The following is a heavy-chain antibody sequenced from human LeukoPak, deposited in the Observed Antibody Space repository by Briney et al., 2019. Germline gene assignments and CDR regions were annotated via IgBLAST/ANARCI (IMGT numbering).Heavy chain of an antibody. D-gene: IGHD2-15*01. CDR1: GGSISTYY. V-gene: IGHV4-59*01. Sequence: PSETLSLTCAVSGGSISTYYWNWIRQPPGKGLEWIGYIYYSGSTNYNPSLKSRVTISVDTSKNQFSLNLTSVTAADTAVYYCARAGRGNTPVFQHWGQGSLVTVSS. CDR2: IYYSGST. J-gene: IGHJ1*01. CDR3: ARAGRGNTPVFQH.